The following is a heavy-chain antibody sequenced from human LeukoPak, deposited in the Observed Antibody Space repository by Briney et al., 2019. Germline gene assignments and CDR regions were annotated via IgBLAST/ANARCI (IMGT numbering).Heavy chain of an antibody. CDR2: IIPILGIA. D-gene: IGHD3-22*01. V-gene: IGHV1-69*04. Sequence: SVKVSCTASGGTFSSYAISWVRQAPGQGLEWMGRIIPILGIANYAQKFQGRVTITADKSTSTAYMELSSLRSEDTAVYYCARGGYYDSSGSLYYFDYWGQGTLVTVSS. CDR3: ARGGYYDSSGSLYYFDY. J-gene: IGHJ4*02. CDR1: GGTFSSYA.